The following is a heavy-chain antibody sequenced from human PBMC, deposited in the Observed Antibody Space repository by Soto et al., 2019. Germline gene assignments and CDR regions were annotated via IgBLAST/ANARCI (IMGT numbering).Heavy chain of an antibody. CDR3: TRHPYCSSTSCSYYYYGMDV. Sequence: EVQLVESGGGLVQPGGSLKLSCAASGFTFSSSAMHWVRQASGKGLEWVGRIRSKANSYATAYAASVKGRFTISRDDSKNTAYLQMNSLKTEDTAVYYCTRHPYCSSTSCSYYYYGMDVWGQGTTVTVSS. V-gene: IGHV3-73*02. CDR1: GFTFSSSA. CDR2: IRSKANSYAT. J-gene: IGHJ6*02. D-gene: IGHD2-2*01.